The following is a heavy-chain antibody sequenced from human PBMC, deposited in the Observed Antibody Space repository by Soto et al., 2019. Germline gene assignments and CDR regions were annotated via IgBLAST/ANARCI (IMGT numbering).Heavy chain of an antibody. J-gene: IGHJ4*02. Sequence: QVQLVQSGTEVKEPGSSVKVSCKASGGSFSTSSFVWLRQGPGQGLEWMGGIIPIFSRTNLAQKFQGRVTFSADESTRTTYMELRSLTSEDTAIYYCARDVVRSTAGDSWGQGTLVTVSS. V-gene: IGHV1-69*01. D-gene: IGHD2-15*01. CDR3: ARDVVRSTAGDS. CDR1: GGSFSTSS. CDR2: IIPIFSRT.